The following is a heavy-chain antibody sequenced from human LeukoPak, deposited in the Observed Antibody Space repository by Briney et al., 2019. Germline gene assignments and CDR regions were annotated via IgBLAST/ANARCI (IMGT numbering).Heavy chain of an antibody. CDR2: IYYSGST. J-gene: IGHJ4*02. V-gene: IGHV4-59*01. Sequence: SETLSPTCTVSGGSISSYYWSWIRQPPGKGLEWIGYIYYSGSTNYNPSLKSRVTISVDTSKNQFSLKLSSVTAADTAVYYCARGRDYYDSSGYYYEGTIVDYWGQGTLVTVSS. CDR3: ARGRDYYDSSGYYYEGTIVDY. D-gene: IGHD3-22*01. CDR1: GGSISSYY.